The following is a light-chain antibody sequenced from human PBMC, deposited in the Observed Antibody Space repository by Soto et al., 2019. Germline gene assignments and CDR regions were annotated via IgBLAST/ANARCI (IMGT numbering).Light chain of an antibody. V-gene: IGKV3-15*01. CDR2: GAS. J-gene: IGKJ1*01. CDR3: QQYNNWPTT. CDR1: QSVSSN. Sequence: EIVMTPSPATLSVSPGERATLSCRASQSVSSNLAWYQQKPGQAPRLLIYGASTRATGIPARFSGSGSGTEFTLTISSLQSEDFAVYYCQQYNNWPTTFGQGNKV.